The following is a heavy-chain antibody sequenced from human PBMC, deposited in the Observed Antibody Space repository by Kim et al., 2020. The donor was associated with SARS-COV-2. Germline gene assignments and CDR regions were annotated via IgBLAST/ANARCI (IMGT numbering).Heavy chain of an antibody. V-gene: IGHV1-3*01. D-gene: IGHD3-22*01. J-gene: IGHJ3*02. CDR3: ARFSSYYYDSSSGAENI. CDR1: GYTFTSYA. Sequence: ASVKVSCKASGYTFTSYAMHWVRQAPGHRLEWMGWINAGNGNTKYSQKFQGRVTITRDTSASTAYMELSSLRSEDTAVYYCARFSSYYYDSSSGAENIWGQGTMVSVSS. CDR2: INAGNGNT.